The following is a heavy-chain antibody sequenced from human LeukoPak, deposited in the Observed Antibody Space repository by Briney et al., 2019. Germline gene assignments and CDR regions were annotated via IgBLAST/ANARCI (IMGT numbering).Heavy chain of an antibody. CDR2: IKQNGSEK. J-gene: IGHJ4*02. CDR3: ARAHLGGAARPIRYYFDY. V-gene: IGHV3-7*01. CDR1: GFTFSKYW. Sequence: GGALRVSCAASGFTFSKYWMSWVRQAPGKGPEGVANIKQNGSEKYYVDSVKGRFTISRDNAKNSLYLQMNSLRAEDTAVSYCARAHLGGAARPIRYYFDYWGQGTLVTVSS. D-gene: IGHD6-6*01.